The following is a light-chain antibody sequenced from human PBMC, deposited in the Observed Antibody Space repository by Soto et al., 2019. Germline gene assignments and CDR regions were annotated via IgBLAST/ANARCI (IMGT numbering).Light chain of an antibody. CDR2: QDS. V-gene: IGLV3-1*01. Sequence: SYELTQPPSVSVSPGQTASITCSGDKLGEKYACWYQQKPGQSPVLVIYQDSKRPSGIPERFSGSNSGNTATLTISETQAMDEADYYCQAWDSSTGVFGTGTKLTVL. CDR3: QAWDSSTGV. J-gene: IGLJ1*01. CDR1: KLGEKY.